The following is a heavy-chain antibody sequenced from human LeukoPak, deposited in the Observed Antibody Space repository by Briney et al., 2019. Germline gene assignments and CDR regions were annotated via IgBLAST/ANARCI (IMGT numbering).Heavy chain of an antibody. CDR3: ARDRRVVPAAMNWFDP. CDR1: GGSISSYY. CDR2: IYTSGST. J-gene: IGHJ5*02. V-gene: IGHV4-4*07. D-gene: IGHD2-2*01. Sequence: SETLSLTCTVSGGSISSYYWSWIRQPAGKGLEWIGRIYTSGSTNYNPSLKSRVTMSVDTSKNQFSLKLSSVTAADTAVYYCARDRRVVPAAMNWFDPWGQGTLVTVSS.